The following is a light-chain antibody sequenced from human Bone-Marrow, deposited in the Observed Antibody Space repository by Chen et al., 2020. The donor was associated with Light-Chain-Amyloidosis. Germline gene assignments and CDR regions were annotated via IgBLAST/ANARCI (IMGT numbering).Light chain of an antibody. J-gene: IGLJ3*02. Sequence: SYVLTQPSSVSVAPGQTATIACGGNNIGSTSVHWYQQTPGQAPLLVVYDESDRPSGIPERCSGANSGDTATLTISRVEAGDEADYYCQVWDRSSDRPVFGGGTKLTVL. V-gene: IGLV3-21*02. CDR3: QVWDRSSDRPV. CDR1: NIGSTS. CDR2: DES.